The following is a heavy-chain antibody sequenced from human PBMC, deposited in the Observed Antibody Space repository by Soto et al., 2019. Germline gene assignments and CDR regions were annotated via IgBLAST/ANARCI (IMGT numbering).Heavy chain of an antibody. J-gene: IGHJ4*02. CDR3: ARYSCGGGWFIAY. CDR2: IKHGGSET. D-gene: IGHD5-12*01. Sequence: VQLVESGGDLVRPGGALRLSCAASGFTFSRHWMAWVRQSPRSGLEWVANIKHGGSETYVVDSGRGRLTISRDNAKNFVYLQMSSLSVEDTAVYYCARYSCGGGWFIAYWGQGTLVTVSS. V-gene: IGHV3-7*03. CDR1: GFTFSRHW.